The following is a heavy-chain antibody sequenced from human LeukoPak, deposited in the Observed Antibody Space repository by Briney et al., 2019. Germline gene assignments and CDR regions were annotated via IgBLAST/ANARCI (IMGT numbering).Heavy chain of an antibody. J-gene: IGHJ6*03. Sequence: EASVKVSCKASGYTFTGYYMHWVRQAPGQGLEWMGWINPNSGGTNYAQKFQGRVAMTRDTSITTAYMELSRLRFDDTAVYYCAKGDYYYMDVWGKRTTVTVSS. V-gene: IGHV1-2*02. CDR3: AKGDYYYMDV. CDR1: GYTFTGYY. CDR2: INPNSGGT.